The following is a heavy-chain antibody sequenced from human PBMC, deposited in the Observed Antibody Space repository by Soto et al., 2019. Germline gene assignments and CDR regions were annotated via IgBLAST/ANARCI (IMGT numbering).Heavy chain of an antibody. CDR2: FNAGNGNT. Sequence: ASVKVSCKASGYTFTSYAIHWVRQAPGQRLEWMGWFNAGNGNTKYSQKFQGRVIITRDTSAGTAYMELRSLGSEDTAVYYCATPIVAFYWGQGTLVTVSS. CDR3: ATPIVAFY. D-gene: IGHD5-12*01. J-gene: IGHJ4*02. CDR1: GYTFTSYA. V-gene: IGHV1-3*01.